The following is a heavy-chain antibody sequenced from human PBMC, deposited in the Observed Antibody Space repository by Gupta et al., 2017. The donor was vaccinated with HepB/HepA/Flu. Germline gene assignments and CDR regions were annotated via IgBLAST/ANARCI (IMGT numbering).Heavy chain of an antibody. CDR1: GYRLTFYY. V-gene: IGHV1-2*02. CDR3: VIPNNCNYYFDS. D-gene: IGHD1-1*01. J-gene: IGHJ4*02. CDR2: INPSSGDT. Sequence: QVLLRQCGADTKKPGASVKVSCEAAGYRLTFYYVHGVRQAPGQGLEWMGWINPSSGDTNYAPKFQDRIPMTRDRSVSTAYMELNRLSSGDTAVYFCVIPNNCNYYFDSWGQGTLVTVSS.